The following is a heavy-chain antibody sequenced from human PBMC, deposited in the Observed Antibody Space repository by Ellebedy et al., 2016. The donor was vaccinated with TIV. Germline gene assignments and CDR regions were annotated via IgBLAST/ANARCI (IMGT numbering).Heavy chain of an antibody. CDR2: ISAYNGNT. J-gene: IGHJ4*02. CDR3: ARGIITMIVRAGALTPDY. CDR1: GYTFTSYG. V-gene: IGHV1-18*01. Sequence: AASVKVSCKASGYTFTSYGISWVRQAPGQGLEWMGWISAYNGNTNYAQKFQGRVTITRDTSASTAYMELSSLRSEDTAVYYCARGIITMIVRAGALTPDYWGQGTLVTVSS. D-gene: IGHD3-22*01.